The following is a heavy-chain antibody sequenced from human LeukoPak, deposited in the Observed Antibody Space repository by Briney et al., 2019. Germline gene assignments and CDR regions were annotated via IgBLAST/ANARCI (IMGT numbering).Heavy chain of an antibody. J-gene: IGHJ6*03. V-gene: IGHV3-30-3*01. CDR1: GFTFSSYA. D-gene: IGHD2-2*01. CDR2: ISYDGSNK. CDR3: AKDLRDIVVVPAARGPKGPYYYYYMDV. Sequence: GRSLRLSCAASGFTFSSYAMHWVRQAPGKGLEWVAVISYDGSNKYYADSVQGRFTISRDNSKNTLYLQMNSLRAEDTAVYYCAKDLRDIVVVPAARGPKGPYYYYYMDVWGKGTTVTVSS.